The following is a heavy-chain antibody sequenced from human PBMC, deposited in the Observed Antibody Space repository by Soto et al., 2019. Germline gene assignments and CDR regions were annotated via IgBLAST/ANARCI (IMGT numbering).Heavy chain of an antibody. D-gene: IGHD1-1*01. CDR3: ARSGDNYNLLDY. Sequence: PHRLSCAASGVSFYIYDMSWIRQAPGKGLEWLSYSSDSGTFTRYADSVKGRFSISRDNAKNSLYLQINSLRGEDTAIYYCARSGDNYNLLDYWGQGTPVTVSS. CDR2: SSDSGTFT. CDR1: GVSFYIYD. J-gene: IGHJ4*02. V-gene: IGHV3-11*06.